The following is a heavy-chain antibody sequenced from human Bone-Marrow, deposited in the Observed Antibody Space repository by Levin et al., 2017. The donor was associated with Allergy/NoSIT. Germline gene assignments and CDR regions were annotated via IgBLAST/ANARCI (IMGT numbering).Heavy chain of an antibody. Sequence: GGSLRLSCAASGFTFSSYAMSWVRQAPGKGLEWVSAISGSGGSTYYADSVKGRFTISRDNSKNTLYLQMNSLRAEDTAVYYCANPAGYSSSSAQYFQHWGQGTLVTVSS. D-gene: IGHD6-13*01. J-gene: IGHJ1*01. CDR3: ANPAGYSSSSAQYFQH. CDR1: GFTFSSYA. CDR2: ISGSGGST. V-gene: IGHV3-23*01.